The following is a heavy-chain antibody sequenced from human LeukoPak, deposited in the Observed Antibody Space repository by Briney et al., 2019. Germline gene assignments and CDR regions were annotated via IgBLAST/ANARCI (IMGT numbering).Heavy chain of an antibody. D-gene: IGHD2-2*01. CDR1: GSSISSYY. CDR2: IYYSGST. J-gene: IGHJ4*02. V-gene: IGHV4-59*08. CDR3: ARLGEDIVVVPAAQYYFDY. Sequence: PSETLSLTCTVSGSSISSYYWSWIRQPPGKGLEWIGYIYYSGSTNYNPSLKSRVTISVDTSKNQFSLKLSSVTAADTAVYYCARLGEDIVVVPAAQYYFDYWGQGTLVTVSS.